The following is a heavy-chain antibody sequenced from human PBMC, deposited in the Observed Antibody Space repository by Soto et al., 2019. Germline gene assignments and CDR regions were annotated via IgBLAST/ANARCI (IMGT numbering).Heavy chain of an antibody. Sequence: QLHLVQSGAVVKKPGASVTVSCSASGYPVTAYYMHWVRQAPGRGLEWMGGINPATGAAKYTQTFPGRVPKARDTSTGTLFMEPSGLTSEDTAVFYCARGGGVGVAGSAAFDMWGQGTLVTVSS. V-gene: IGHV1-2*02. D-gene: IGHD3-3*01. CDR1: GYPVTAYY. CDR2: INPATGAA. CDR3: ARGGGVGVAGSAAFDM. J-gene: IGHJ3*02.